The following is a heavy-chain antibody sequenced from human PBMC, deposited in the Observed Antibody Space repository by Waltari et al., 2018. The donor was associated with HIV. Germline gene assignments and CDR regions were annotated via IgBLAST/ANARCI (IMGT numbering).Heavy chain of an antibody. CDR1: GYRFTSHF. D-gene: IGHD3-9*01. CDR3: VRSPDYEIFGGYPNWFDP. V-gene: IGHV1-46*01. J-gene: IGHJ5*02. CDR2: INTGGGGT. Sequence: VQLVQSGAEVRKPGASVKVSCKTSGYRFTSHFVHWGRQAPGHGLEWMGVINTGGGGTRYAQRFEGRVTMTKDTSTSTVYMELSRLQSEDTARYYCVRSPDYEIFGGYPNWFDPWGQGTLVTVSS.